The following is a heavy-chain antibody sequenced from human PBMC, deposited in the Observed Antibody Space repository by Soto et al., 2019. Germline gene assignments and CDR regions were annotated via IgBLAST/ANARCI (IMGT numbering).Heavy chain of an antibody. D-gene: IGHD2-15*01. CDR3: VRYGRGGSCRDAFDI. Sequence: EVQLVESGGGLVQPGGSLKLSCVASGFTFSGSAMHWVRQASGKGLEWVGRIRSKANSDATAYGASVKGRFTISRDDSKNPAYMQMNSLKTEDTAVYYCVRYGRGGSCRDAFDIWGQGTMVTVSS. V-gene: IGHV3-73*02. CDR2: IRSKANSDAT. CDR1: GFTFSGSA. J-gene: IGHJ3*02.